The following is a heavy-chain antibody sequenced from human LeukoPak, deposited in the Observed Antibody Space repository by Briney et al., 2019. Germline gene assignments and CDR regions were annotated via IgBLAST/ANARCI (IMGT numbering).Heavy chain of an antibody. CDR3: ARENVKVASYYYYGVDV. CDR1: GFTVSSNY. D-gene: IGHD2-15*01. V-gene: IGHV3-53*01. CDR2: IYRGGDT. Sequence: PGGSLRLSCAASGFTVSSNYMSWVRQAPGKGLEWVSVIYRGGDTYYADSVKGRFTISRDNSKNTLYLQMNSLRAEDTAVYYCARENVKVASYYYYGVDVWGQGTTVTVSS. J-gene: IGHJ6*02.